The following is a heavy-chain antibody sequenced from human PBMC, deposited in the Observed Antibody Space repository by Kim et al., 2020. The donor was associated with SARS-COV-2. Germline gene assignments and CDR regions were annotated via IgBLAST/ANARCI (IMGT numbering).Heavy chain of an antibody. D-gene: IGHD1-26*01. CDR1: GFSFTSFW. V-gene: IGHV5-10-1*01. Sequence: SLKISCKGSGFSFTSFWINWVRQMPGKGLEWMGSIDPSDSFSHYNPSLQGHITISADKSIDTAYLQWSSLEASDTAIYYCARRSIVGASFGHYYGMDVWGQGTTVIVSS. CDR2: IDPSDSFS. J-gene: IGHJ6*02. CDR3: ARRSIVGASFGHYYGMDV.